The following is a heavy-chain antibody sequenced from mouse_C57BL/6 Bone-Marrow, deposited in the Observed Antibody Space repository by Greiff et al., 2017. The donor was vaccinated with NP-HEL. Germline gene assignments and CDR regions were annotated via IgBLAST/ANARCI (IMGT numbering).Heavy chain of an antibody. CDR1: GYTFTSYG. Sequence: QVHVQQSGAELARPGASVKLSCKASGYTFTSYGISWVKQRPGQGLEWIGEIYPRSGNTYYNEKFKGKATLTADKSSSTAYMELRSLTSEDSAVYFCAREAYYYGSSSMDYWGQGTSVTVSS. D-gene: IGHD1-1*01. V-gene: IGHV1-81*01. CDR2: IYPRSGNT. J-gene: IGHJ4*01. CDR3: AREAYYYGSSSMDY.